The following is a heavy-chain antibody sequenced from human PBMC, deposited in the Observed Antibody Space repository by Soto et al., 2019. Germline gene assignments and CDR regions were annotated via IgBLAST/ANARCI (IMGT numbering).Heavy chain of an antibody. D-gene: IGHD6-6*01. CDR1: GFTFDDYA. CDR3: AKDMVYSSSGSMDV. Sequence: PGGSLRLSCAASGFTFDDYAMHWVRQAPGKGLEWVSGISWNSGSIGYADSVKGRFTISRDNAKNSLYLQMKSLRAEDMALYYCAKDMVYSSSGSMDVWGQGTTVTVSS. J-gene: IGHJ6*02. CDR2: ISWNSGSI. V-gene: IGHV3-9*03.